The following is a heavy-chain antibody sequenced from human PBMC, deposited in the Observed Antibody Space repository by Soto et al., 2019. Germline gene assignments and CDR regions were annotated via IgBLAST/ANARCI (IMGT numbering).Heavy chain of an antibody. CDR3: ARETPSAAAAYYYYGLDV. CDR2: IIPVFGTA. V-gene: IGHV1-69*01. J-gene: IGHJ6*02. CDR1: GGTFSSYF. D-gene: IGHD6-13*01. Sequence: QVQLVQSGAEVKKAGSSVKVSCKVSGGTFSSYFINWVRQAPGQGLEWVGGIIPVFGTASYAEKFQGIVTNTADASTSTAYMELSRLRSDDTAVYYCARETPSAAAAYYYYGLDVWGQGTTVTVPS.